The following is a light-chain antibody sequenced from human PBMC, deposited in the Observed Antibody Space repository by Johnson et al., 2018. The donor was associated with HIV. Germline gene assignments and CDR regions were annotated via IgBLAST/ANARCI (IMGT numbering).Light chain of an antibody. Sequence: QSVLTQSPSVSAAPGQKVTISCSGSSSNIGNNYVSWYQQVPGTAPKLLIFDNNKRPSGIPDRFSGSKSDTSATLGITGLQTGDEADYYCGTWDSSLSAYVFGTVTKVTVL. J-gene: IGLJ1*01. V-gene: IGLV1-51*01. CDR1: SSNIGNNY. CDR3: GTWDSSLSAYV. CDR2: DNN.